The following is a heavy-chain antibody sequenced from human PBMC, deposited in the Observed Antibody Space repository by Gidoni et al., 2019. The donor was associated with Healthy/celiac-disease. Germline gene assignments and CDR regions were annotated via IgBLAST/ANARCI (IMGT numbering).Heavy chain of an antibody. J-gene: IGHJ6*02. Sequence: QVQLVQSGAEVKKPGASVKVSCKASGYTFTSYDINWVRQATGQGLEWMGLLNPNSGNTGYAQKFKGRVTMTRSTSISTAYMGLSSLRYEDTAVYYCARAAAECSSTSCFPFGMDVWGQGTTVTVSS. D-gene: IGHD2-2*01. CDR1: GYTFTSYD. CDR2: LNPNSGNT. V-gene: IGHV1-8*01. CDR3: ARAAAECSSTSCFPFGMDV.